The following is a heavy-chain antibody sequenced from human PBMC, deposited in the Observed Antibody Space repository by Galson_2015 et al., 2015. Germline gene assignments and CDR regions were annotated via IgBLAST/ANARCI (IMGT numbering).Heavy chain of an antibody. CDR2: ISAYNGNT. D-gene: IGHD2-15*01. CDR3: AREGCSGGNCSIYDY. CDR1: GYTFTSYG. Sequence: SVKVSCKASGYTFTSYGISWVRQAPGQGLEWMGWISAYNGNTNYAQKLQGRVTMTTDTSTSTAYMELRSLRSDDTAVYYCAREGCSGGNCSIYDYWGQGTLVTVSS. V-gene: IGHV1-18*01. J-gene: IGHJ4*02.